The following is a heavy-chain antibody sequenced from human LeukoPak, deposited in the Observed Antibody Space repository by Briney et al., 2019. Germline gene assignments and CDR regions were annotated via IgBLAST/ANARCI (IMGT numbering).Heavy chain of an antibody. Sequence: PGGSLRLSCAASGFTFSSYSMNWVRQAPGKGLEWVSSISSNISYIYYADSVKGRFTISRDNAKNSLYLQMNSLRAEDTAVYYCASGVDTAMVYLDYLGQGTMVTVS. CDR1: GFTFSSYS. D-gene: IGHD5-18*01. V-gene: IGHV3-21*01. J-gene: IGHJ4*02. CDR3: ASGVDTAMVYLDY. CDR2: ISSNISYI.